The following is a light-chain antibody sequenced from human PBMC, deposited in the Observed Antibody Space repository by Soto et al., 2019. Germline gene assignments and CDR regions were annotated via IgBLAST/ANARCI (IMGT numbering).Light chain of an antibody. V-gene: IGKV2-28*01. CDR1: QSLLHSNGYNY. J-gene: IGKJ1*01. CDR3: MQALQTQGWT. Sequence: DIVMTQSPLSLPVNPGESASISCRSSQSLLHSNGYNYLDWYLEKPVQSSQLLIYLGSNRAPGVPDRFSGSGSGTDFTLKISRVEAEDVGVYYSMQALQTQGWTFVQGTKVEIK. CDR2: LGS.